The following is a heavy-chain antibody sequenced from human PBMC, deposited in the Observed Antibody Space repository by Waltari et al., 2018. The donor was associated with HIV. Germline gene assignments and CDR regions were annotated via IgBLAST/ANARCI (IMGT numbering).Heavy chain of an antibody. CDR3: VRQMTFYDAFDI. V-gene: IGHV1-2*02. Sequence: QVQLLQSGAEVKKPGASVKVSCKASGYTFTDYYIHWVRQAPGQGLEWMGWVYPNTGDTNYAQKFQGRVTMARDASIRTVSMELSRLRFDDTAVYYCVRQMTFYDAFDIWGQGTLVTVSA. CDR2: VYPNTGDT. J-gene: IGHJ3*02. CDR1: GYTFTDYY.